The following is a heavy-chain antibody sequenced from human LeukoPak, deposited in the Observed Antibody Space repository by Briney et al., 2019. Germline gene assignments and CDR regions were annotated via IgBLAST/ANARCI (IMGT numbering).Heavy chain of an antibody. CDR2: IYDSGTI. V-gene: IGHV3-66*02. D-gene: IGHD6-19*01. Sequence: PGGSLRLSCAASGFTVSTNYMSWVRQAPGKGLEWVSIIYDSGTIHYADSVKGRFTISRDNLKNTLYLQMSSLRAEDTAVYYCVKDRSWGGSGWYFDYWGQGTLVTVSS. CDR1: GFTVSTNY. J-gene: IGHJ4*02. CDR3: VKDRSWGGSGWYFDY.